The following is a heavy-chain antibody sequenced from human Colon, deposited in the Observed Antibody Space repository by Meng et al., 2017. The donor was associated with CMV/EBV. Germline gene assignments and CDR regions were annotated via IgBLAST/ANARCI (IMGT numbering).Heavy chain of an antibody. Sequence: GESLKISCAASGFTFSSYEMNWVRQAPGKGLEWVSYISGSGSTIYYADSVKGRFTISGDNAKNSLYLQMNSLRAEDTAVYYCARDGGYYDSSGYPVGLDYWGQGTLVTVSS. CDR2: ISGSGSTI. D-gene: IGHD3-22*01. J-gene: IGHJ4*02. V-gene: IGHV3-48*03. CDR3: ARDGGYYDSSGYPVGLDY. CDR1: GFTFSSYE.